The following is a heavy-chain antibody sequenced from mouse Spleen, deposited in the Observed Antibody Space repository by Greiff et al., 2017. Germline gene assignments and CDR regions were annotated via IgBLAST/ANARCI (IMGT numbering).Heavy chain of an antibody. D-gene: IGHD1-1*01. V-gene: IGHV1-69*01. CDR3: AKGDGSRTWFAY. J-gene: IGHJ3*01. Sequence: QVQLQQPGAEVVMPGASVKLSCKASGYTFTNYWMHWVKQRPGQGLEWIGEIDPSESCTNYNQKFKGKASLTVDNYSSTAYMDLSRLTSEDSAVYYCAKGDGSRTWFAYWGQGTLVTVSA. CDR1: GYTFTNYW. CDR2: IDPSESCT.